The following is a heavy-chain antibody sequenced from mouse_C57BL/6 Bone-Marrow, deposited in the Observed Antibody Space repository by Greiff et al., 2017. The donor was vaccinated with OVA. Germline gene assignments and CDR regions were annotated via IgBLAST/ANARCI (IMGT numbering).Heavy chain of an antibody. CDR1: GYTFTSYG. CDR2: IYPRNGNT. Sequence: QVQLQQSGAELAMPGASVKLSCKASGYTFTSYGMSWVKQRPGQGLEWIGEIYPRNGNTYYNEKFKGKATLTADKSSSTAYMELRSLTSEDSAVYFCARGVLRPHYFDDWGKGTTLTVSS. D-gene: IGHD1-2*01. J-gene: IGHJ2*01. CDR3: ARGVLRPHYFDD. V-gene: IGHV1-81*01.